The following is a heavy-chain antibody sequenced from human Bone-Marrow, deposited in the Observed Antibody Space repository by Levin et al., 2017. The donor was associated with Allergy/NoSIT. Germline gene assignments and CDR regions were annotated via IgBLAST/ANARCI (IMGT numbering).Heavy chain of an antibody. J-gene: IGHJ6*02. CDR3: ASRSVRFLGTPPSGFAWGYDG. CDR1: GFTVSGTD. D-gene: IGHD3-3*01. Sequence: GGSLRLSCAASGFTVSGTDMSWLRQAPGKGLEWVSVIHSGDTTYYADSVKGRYTISRDNSKNTLSLQMNSLRVEDTAVYYCASRSVRFLGTPPSGFAWGYDGWGQGTTVTVSS. V-gene: IGHV3-66*01. CDR2: IHSGDTT.